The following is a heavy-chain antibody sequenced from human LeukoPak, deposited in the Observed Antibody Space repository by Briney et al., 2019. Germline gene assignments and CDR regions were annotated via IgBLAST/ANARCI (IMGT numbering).Heavy chain of an antibody. J-gene: IGHJ4*02. CDR1: GFTFSDYC. CDR2: ISSSGSTI. D-gene: IGHD3-10*01. CDR3: ARQAVFDYFDY. V-gene: IGHV3-11*04. Sequence: AGGSLRLACAASGFTFSDYCMSWIRQAPGKGLEWVSYISSSGSTIYYADSVKGRFTISRDNTKNSLYLQMNSLRAEDTAVYYCARQAVFDYFDYWGQGTLVTVSS.